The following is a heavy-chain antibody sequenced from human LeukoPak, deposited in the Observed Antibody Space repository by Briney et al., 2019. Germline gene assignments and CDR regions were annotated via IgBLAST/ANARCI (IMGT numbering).Heavy chain of an antibody. J-gene: IGHJ4*02. V-gene: IGHV4-34*01. CDR1: GGSFSGCY. D-gene: IGHD1-14*01. CDR2: INHSGST. Sequence: SETLSLTCAVYGGSFSGCYWSWIRQPPGKGLEWIGEINHSGSTNYNPSLKSRVTISVDTSKNQFSLKLSSVTAADTAVYYCASANRDYFDYWGQGTLVTVSS. CDR3: ASANRDYFDY.